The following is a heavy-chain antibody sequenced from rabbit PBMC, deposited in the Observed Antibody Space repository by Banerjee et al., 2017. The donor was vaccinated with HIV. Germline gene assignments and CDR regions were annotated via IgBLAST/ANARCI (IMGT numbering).Heavy chain of an antibody. CDR1: GFSFSSNA. CDR3: ARDLAGVIGWNFNL. V-gene: IGHV1S45*01. D-gene: IGHD4-1*01. Sequence: QEQLEESGGGLVKPEGSLTLTCTVSGFSFSSNAMCWVRQAPGKGLEWIACINTISGDTVYATWAKGRFTISKASWTTVTLQMTSLTAADTASYFCARDLAGVIGWNFNLWGQGTLVTV. J-gene: IGHJ4*01. CDR2: INTISGDT.